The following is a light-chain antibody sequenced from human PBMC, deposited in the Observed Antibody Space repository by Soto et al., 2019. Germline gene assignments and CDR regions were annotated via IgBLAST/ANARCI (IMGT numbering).Light chain of an antibody. CDR2: AAS. J-gene: IGKJ4*01. V-gene: IGKV1-6*01. CDR3: LQDYNYPLT. Sequence: AIPMTQSPSSLSASVGDRVTITCRASQGIGNELGWYQQKPGKAPNLLIYAASSLQSGVPSRFSGSGSGTDFTLTISSLQPEDFATYYCLQDYNYPLTFGGGTKLEIK. CDR1: QGIGNE.